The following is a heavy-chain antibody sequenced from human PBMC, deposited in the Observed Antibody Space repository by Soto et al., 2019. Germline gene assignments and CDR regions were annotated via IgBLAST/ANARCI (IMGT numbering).Heavy chain of an antibody. V-gene: IGHV4-34*01. CDR1: GGSFSGYY. D-gene: IGHD6-13*01. Sequence: SETMSLTCAVYGGSFSGYYVRWIRQTTGKGLEWIGEINHSGSTNYNPSLKSRVTISVDTSKNQFSLKLSSVTAADTAVYYCARGAERIAAAGTGWFDPWGQGTLVTVSS. CDR2: INHSGST. J-gene: IGHJ5*02. CDR3: ARGAERIAAAGTGWFDP.